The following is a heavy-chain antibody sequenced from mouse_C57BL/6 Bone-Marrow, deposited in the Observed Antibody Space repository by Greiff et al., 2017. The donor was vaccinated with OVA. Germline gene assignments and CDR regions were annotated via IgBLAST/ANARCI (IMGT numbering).Heavy chain of an antibody. CDR3: ARRYYSNYDWFAY. D-gene: IGHD2-5*01. Sequence: DVQLVESGGGLVQPGGSLKLSCAASGFTFSDYYMYWVRQTPEKRLEWVAYISNGGGSTYYPDTVKGRFTISRDNAKNTLYLQMSRLKSEDTAMYYCARRYYSNYDWFAYWGQGTLVTVSA. J-gene: IGHJ3*01. CDR1: GFTFSDYY. V-gene: IGHV5-12*01. CDR2: ISNGGGST.